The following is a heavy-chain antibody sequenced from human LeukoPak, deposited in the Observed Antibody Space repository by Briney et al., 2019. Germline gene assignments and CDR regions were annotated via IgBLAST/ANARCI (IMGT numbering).Heavy chain of an antibody. CDR1: GFTFSSYA. CDR2: ISYDGSNK. CDR3: ARDRGAATGTNNWFDP. V-gene: IGHV3-30-3*01. J-gene: IGHJ5*02. D-gene: IGHD6-13*01. Sequence: GGSLRLSCAASGFTFSSYAMHWVRQAPGKGLEWVAVISYDGSNKYYADSVKGRFTMSRDNSKNTLYLHMNSLRAEDTAVYYFARDRGAATGTNNWFDPWGQGTLVTVSS.